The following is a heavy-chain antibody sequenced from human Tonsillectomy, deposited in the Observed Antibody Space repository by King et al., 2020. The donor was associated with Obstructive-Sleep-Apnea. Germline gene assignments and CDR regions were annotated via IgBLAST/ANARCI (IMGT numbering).Heavy chain of an antibody. D-gene: IGHD6-13*01. J-gene: IGHJ4*02. Sequence: VQLQQWGAGLLKPSETLSLTCAVYGGSFSGYYWSWIRQPPGKGLEWIGEINHSGSTNYNPSLKSRVTISVDTSKNQFPLKLSSVTAADTAVYYCARAGYSSSSIFDYWGQGTLVTVSS. CDR1: GGSFSGYY. CDR2: INHSGST. V-gene: IGHV4-34*01. CDR3: ARAGYSSSSIFDY.